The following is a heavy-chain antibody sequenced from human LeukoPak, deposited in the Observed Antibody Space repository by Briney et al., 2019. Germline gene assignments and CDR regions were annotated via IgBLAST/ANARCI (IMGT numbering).Heavy chain of an antibody. CDR2: ISYDGSNK. J-gene: IGHJ4*02. V-gene: IGHV3-30*04. CDR1: GFTFSSYA. D-gene: IGHD3-10*01. Sequence: GGSLRLSCAASGFTFSSYAMHWVRQAPGKGLEWVAVISYDGSNKYYADSVKGRFTISRDNSKNRLYLQMNSLRAEDTAVYYCARDRYGSGSYYSYYFDYWGQGTLVTVSS. CDR3: ARDRYGSGSYYSYYFDY.